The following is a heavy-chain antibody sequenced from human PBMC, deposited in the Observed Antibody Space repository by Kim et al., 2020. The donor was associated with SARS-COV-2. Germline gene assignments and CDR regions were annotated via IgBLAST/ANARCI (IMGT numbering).Heavy chain of an antibody. Sequence: SGGSTYYADDVKGRFTISRDKAKNTLYLQMNSLRAEDTAVYYAYYYGMDVWGQGTTVTVSS. CDR2: SGGST. CDR3: YYYGMDV. J-gene: IGHJ6*02. V-gene: IGHV3-23*01.